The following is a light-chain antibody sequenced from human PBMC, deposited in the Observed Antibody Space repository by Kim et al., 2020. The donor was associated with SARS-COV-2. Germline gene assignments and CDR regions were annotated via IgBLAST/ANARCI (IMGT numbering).Light chain of an antibody. J-gene: IGLJ3*02. V-gene: IGLV1-44*01. CDR3: VAWDDSLNGSV. CDR1: RSHFRRNV. Sequence: GHGVTISCSGHRSHFRRNVDNWYQQLPGTAPNLLIYSNDYRPSGVPDRFSGFKSGTSASLAISGLQSEDEADYYCVAWDDSLNGSVFGGGTQLTVL. CDR2: SND.